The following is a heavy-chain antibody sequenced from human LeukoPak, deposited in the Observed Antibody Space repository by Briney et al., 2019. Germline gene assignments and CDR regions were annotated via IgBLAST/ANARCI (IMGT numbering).Heavy chain of an antibody. CDR3: ARGVGVVTWNWFDP. Sequence: GASVKVSCKASGYTFTGYYMHWVRQAPGQGLEWMGYILPNSGGTKYAQKFQGRVTMTRDKSISTAYMELSSLTSDDTAVYYCARGVGVVTWNWFDPWGQGTLVTVSS. J-gene: IGHJ5*02. CDR2: ILPNSGGT. D-gene: IGHD2-2*01. V-gene: IGHV1-2*02. CDR1: GYTFTGYY.